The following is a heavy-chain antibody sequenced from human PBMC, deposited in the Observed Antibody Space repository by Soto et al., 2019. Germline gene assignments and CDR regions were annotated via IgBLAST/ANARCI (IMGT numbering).Heavy chain of an antibody. D-gene: IGHD3-10*01. CDR2: IWYDGSNK. V-gene: IGHV3-33*01. J-gene: IGHJ4*02. Sequence: QVQLVESGGGVVQPGRSLRLSCAASGFTFSSYGMHWVRQAPGKGLEWVAVIWYDGSNKYYADSVKGRFTISRDNSKNPLYLQMNSVRADETAGYYCARDPRGDWGQGTLVTVSS. CDR3: ARDPRGD. CDR1: GFTFSSYG.